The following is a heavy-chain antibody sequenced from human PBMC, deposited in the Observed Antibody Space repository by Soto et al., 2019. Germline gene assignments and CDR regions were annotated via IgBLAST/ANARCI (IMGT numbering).Heavy chain of an antibody. CDR1: GGTSSSYA. J-gene: IGHJ6*02. CDR2: IIPIFGTA. D-gene: IGHD6-13*01. V-gene: IGHV1-69*13. Sequence: ASVKVSCKASGGTSSSYAISWVRQAPGQGLEWMGGIIPIFGTANYAQKFQGRVTITADESTSTAYMELSSLRSEDTAVYYCASGYSSSKTRGYYYYGMDVWGQGTTVTVSS. CDR3: ASGYSSSKTRGYYYYGMDV.